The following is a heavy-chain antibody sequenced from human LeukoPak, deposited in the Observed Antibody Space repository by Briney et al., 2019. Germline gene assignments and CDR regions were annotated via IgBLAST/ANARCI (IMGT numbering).Heavy chain of an antibody. J-gene: IGHJ4*02. V-gene: IGHV4-34*01. CDR1: GGSFSGYY. D-gene: IGHD2-15*01. Sequence: PSETLSLTCAVYGGSFSGYYWSWIRQPPGKGLEWIGEINHSGSTNYNPSLKGRVTISVDTSKNQFSLKLSSVTAADTAVYYCARETPRGYDYWGQGTLVTVSS. CDR3: ARETPRGYDY. CDR2: INHSGST.